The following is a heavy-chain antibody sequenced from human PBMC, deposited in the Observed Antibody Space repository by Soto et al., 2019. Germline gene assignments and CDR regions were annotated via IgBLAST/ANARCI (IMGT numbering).Heavy chain of an antibody. D-gene: IGHD5-12*01. CDR2: IGSAGDI. J-gene: IGHJ4*02. V-gene: IGHV3-13*01. CDR1: GFTFSTYD. CDR3: ARVVWGYSGYDYYFDY. Sequence: EVQLVESGGGLVQPGGSLRLSCAASGFTFSTYDMHWVRQATGKGLEWVSAIGSAGDISYPASVKGRFTISRENAKNSLYLQMNSLRAGDTAVYYCARVVWGYSGYDYYFDYWGQGTLVTVSS.